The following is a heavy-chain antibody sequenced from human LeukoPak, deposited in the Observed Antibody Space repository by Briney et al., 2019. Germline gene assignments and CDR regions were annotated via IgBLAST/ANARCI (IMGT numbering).Heavy chain of an antibody. J-gene: IGHJ5*02. D-gene: IGHD3-3*01. Sequence: GGSVRLSCAASGFTFSRYAMHWVRQAPGKGLEWVAVISYEGSNKYYADSVKGRFTISRDNSKNTLYLQMNSLRAEDTAVYYCARDDRITIFGVVTPGPNWFDPWGQGTLVPVSS. CDR3: ARDDRITIFGVVTPGPNWFDP. V-gene: IGHV3-30-3*01. CDR1: GFTFSRYA. CDR2: ISYEGSNK.